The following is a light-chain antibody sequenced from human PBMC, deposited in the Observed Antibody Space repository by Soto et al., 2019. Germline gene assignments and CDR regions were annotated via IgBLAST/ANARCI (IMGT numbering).Light chain of an antibody. CDR3: HQSYISPSA. Sequence: DVQMTQSPSSLSASVGDRVTITCRASQNIDIYLNWYQQKPGRPPTLLIYTTSPLQSGVPTRFSSSGSGTDFTLTIRNLQHADFATYCCHQSYISPSAFCQGTKVGIK. CDR1: QNIDIY. CDR2: TTS. J-gene: IGKJ2*01. V-gene: IGKV1-39*01.